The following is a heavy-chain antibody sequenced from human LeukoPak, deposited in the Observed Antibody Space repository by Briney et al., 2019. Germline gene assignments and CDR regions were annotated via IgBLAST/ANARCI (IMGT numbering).Heavy chain of an antibody. Sequence: ASVKVSCKASGYTFTSYDINWVRQATGQGLEWMGWMNPNSGNTGYAQKFQGRVTMTRNTSISAAYMELSSLRSEDTAVYNCARGPPRSKRATHWFDPWGQGTLVTVSS. CDR1: GYTFTSYD. CDR3: ARGPPRSKRATHWFDP. J-gene: IGHJ5*02. V-gene: IGHV1-8*01. CDR2: MNPNSGNT. D-gene: IGHD1-26*01.